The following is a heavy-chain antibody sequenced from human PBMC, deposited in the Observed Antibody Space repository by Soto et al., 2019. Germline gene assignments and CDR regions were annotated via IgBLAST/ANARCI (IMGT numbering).Heavy chain of an antibody. Sequence: QVQLVQSGAEVTKPGSSVKVSCKASGDTDTNYVISWVRQAPGQGLEWMGGIFPKFGTTYSAQKLQDRLTINADESTSTVYMHLSSLRLYDTAVYYCEAEMTFGKLSVVWGQGTTVTVSS. CDR1: GDTDTNYV. D-gene: IGHD3-16*02. V-gene: IGHV1-69*01. J-gene: IGHJ6*02. CDR2: IFPKFGTT. CDR3: EAEMTFGKLSVV.